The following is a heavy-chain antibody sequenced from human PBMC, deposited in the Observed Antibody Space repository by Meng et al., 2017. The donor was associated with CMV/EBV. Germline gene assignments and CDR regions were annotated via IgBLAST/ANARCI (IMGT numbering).Heavy chain of an antibody. CDR3: ATTFDYYESSGYPLYYYYGMDV. CDR1: GYSFTSYW. V-gene: IGHV5-51*01. J-gene: IGHJ6*02. CDR2: IYPGDCDT. Sequence: GESLKISCKGSGYSFTSYWIVWVRQMPGKGLEWEGIIYPGDCDTRYSPSFQGQVTISADKSISAAYLQWSSLKASDTAMYYCATTFDYYESSGYPLYYYYGMDVWGQGTTVTVSS. D-gene: IGHD3-22*01.